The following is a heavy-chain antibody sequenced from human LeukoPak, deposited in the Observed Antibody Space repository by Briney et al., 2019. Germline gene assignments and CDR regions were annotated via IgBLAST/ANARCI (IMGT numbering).Heavy chain of an antibody. J-gene: IGHJ3*02. D-gene: IGHD3-22*01. CDR1: GFTFDDYA. Sequence: PGGSLRLSCAASGFTFDDYAMHWVRQAPGKGLEWVSGISWNSGSIGYADSVKGRFTISRDNAKNSLYLQMNSLRAEDTAVYYCARVGPKRTMIVVVITGYDAFDIWGQGTMVTVSS. CDR3: ARVGPKRTMIVVVITGYDAFDI. V-gene: IGHV3-9*01. CDR2: ISWNSGSI.